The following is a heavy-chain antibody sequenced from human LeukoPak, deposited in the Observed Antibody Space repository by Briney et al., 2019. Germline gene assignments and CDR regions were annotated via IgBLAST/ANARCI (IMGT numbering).Heavy chain of an antibody. D-gene: IGHD4-17*01. J-gene: IGHJ4*02. CDR3: AKARVGLRLEFDY. CDR2: ISGSGGST. V-gene: IGHV3-23*01. Sequence: GGSLRLSCAASGFTFSSYWMHWVRQAPGKGLEWVSAISGSGGSTYYADSVKGRFTISRDNSKNTLYLQMNSLRAEDTAVYYCAKARVGLRLEFDYWGQGTLVTVSS. CDR1: GFTFSSYW.